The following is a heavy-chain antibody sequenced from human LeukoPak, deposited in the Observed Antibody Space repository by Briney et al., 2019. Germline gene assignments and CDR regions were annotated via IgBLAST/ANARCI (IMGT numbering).Heavy chain of an antibody. CDR1: GFTFGSFT. J-gene: IGHJ4*02. CDR3: ARGADDSSGYWEYYFDY. CDR2: IRGTDTNT. V-gene: IGHV3-23*01. D-gene: IGHD3-22*01. Sequence: GGSLRLSCAASGFTFGSFTMSWVRQAPGRSLEWVSAIRGTDTNTYYADSVRGRFTISRDNSNNTLFLQMNSLRDEDTAVYNCARGADDSSGYWEYYFDYWGQGTLVTVSS.